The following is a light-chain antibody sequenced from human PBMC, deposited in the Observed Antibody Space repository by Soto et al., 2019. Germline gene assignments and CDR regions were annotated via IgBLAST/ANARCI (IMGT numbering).Light chain of an antibody. CDR3: QSYDNSLGVCYV. CDR1: SSNLGAGYD. V-gene: IGLV1-40*01. Sequence: QFVLTQPPSVSGAPGQRVTISCTGSSSNLGAGYDVHWYQLLPGTAPKLLIYGNRNRPSGVPDRFSGSKSGTSASLAITGLQAEDEADYYCQSYDNSLGVCYVFGTGTKVTVL. J-gene: IGLJ1*01. CDR2: GNR.